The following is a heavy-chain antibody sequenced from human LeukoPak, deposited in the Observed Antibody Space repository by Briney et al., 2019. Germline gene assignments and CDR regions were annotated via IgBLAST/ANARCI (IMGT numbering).Heavy chain of an antibody. CDR3: ARGLTGSWDWFAA. D-gene: IGHD2-8*02. Sequence: GGCLRLSCAASGFTFRSYWMPWVRQAPGKGLVWVSRINSDGSPTSYADSVKGRVTIYIDNPKNTLNLQMNIMRAEPTAVYYCARGLTGSWDWFAAWGEGTLVTVSS. J-gene: IGHJ5*02. CDR2: INSDGSPT. V-gene: IGHV3-74*01. CDR1: GFTFRSYW.